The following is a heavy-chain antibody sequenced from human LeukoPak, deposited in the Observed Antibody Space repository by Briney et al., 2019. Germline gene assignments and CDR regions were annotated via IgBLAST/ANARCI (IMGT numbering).Heavy chain of an antibody. V-gene: IGHV1-18*01. Sequence: GASVKVSCKTSGYTFNTYGIAWVRQAPGQGLEWMGWISAYNGNTNYAQNLQDRVTMTTDTFTTTAYMELRSLRSDDTAVYYCAREGSLYDSGIYYLSWFDPWGQGTLVTVSS. CDR3: AREGSLYDSGIYYLSWFDP. CDR1: GYTFNTYG. J-gene: IGHJ5*02. CDR2: ISAYNGNT. D-gene: IGHD3-22*01.